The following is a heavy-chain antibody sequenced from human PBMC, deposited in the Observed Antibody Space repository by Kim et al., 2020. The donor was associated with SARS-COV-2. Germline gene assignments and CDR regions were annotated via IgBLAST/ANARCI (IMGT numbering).Heavy chain of an antibody. D-gene: IGHD6-13*01. Sequence: SETLSLTCSVSGGSVSSRTYFWAWIRQPPGKGLEWIGSFLYTASTYYNPSLKSRVSMSADTAKNQFSLRLTSVTAADTAFYYWARHPPWAADKGGFDPWG. CDR1: GGSVSSRTYF. CDR2: FLYTAST. V-gene: IGHV4-39*01. J-gene: IGHJ5*02. CDR3: ARHPPWAADKGGFDP.